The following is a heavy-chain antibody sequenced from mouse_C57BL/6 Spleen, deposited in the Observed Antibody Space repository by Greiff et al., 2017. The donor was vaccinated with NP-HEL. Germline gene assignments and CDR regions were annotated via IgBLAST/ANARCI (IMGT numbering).Heavy chain of an antibody. Sequence: EVKLVESEGGLVQPGSSMKLSCTASGFTFSDYYMAWVRQVPEKGLEWVANINYDGSSTYYLDSLKSRFIISRDNAKNILYLQMSSLKSEDTATYYCARVLTGHFDYWGQGTTLTVSS. V-gene: IGHV5-16*01. CDR2: INYDGSST. CDR3: ARVLTGHFDY. J-gene: IGHJ2*01. D-gene: IGHD4-1*01. CDR1: GFTFSDYY.